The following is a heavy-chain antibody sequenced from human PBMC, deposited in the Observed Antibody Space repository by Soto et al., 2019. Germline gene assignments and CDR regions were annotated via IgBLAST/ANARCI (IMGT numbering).Heavy chain of an antibody. D-gene: IGHD3-22*01. CDR2: ISYDGSNK. CDR1: GCTFSSYA. J-gene: IGHJ5*02. Sequence: PXGSLRLSCAASGCTFSSYAMHWVRQAPGKWLEWVAVISYDGSNKYYADSVKGRFTISRDNSKNTLYLQMNSLRAEDTAVYYCAMSDYDRSGYLSWGQGTLVSVSS. V-gene: IGHV3-30-3*01. CDR3: AMSDYDRSGYLS.